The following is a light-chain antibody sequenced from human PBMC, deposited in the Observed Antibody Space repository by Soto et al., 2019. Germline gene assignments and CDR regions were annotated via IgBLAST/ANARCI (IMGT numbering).Light chain of an antibody. V-gene: IGLV2-14*01. Sequence: QSVLTQPASVSGSPGQSITISCTGTSNDVGRYKFVSWYQQHPGKAPKLIIYEVYNRPSGVSDRFSGSKSGNTASLTISGLQTEDEADYYCNSYTTISTWVFGGGTQLTVL. J-gene: IGLJ7*01. CDR1: SNDVGRYKF. CDR3: NSYTTISTWV. CDR2: EVY.